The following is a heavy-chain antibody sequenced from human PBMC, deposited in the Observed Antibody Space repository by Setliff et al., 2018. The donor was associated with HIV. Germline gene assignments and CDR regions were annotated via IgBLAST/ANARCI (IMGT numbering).Heavy chain of an antibody. Sequence: LSLTCTVSRGSISRYYWSWIRQPPGKGLEWIGYIYYTGTTKYNPSLKSRVTMSVDTSKNQLSLKLGSLTAADTAVYYCARDRPPSTVDMLGAFDRWGQGTMVTVSS. CDR1: RGSISRYY. J-gene: IGHJ3*02. CDR3: ARDRPPSTVDMLGAFDR. V-gene: IGHV4-59*01. CDR2: IYYTGTT. D-gene: IGHD4-17*01.